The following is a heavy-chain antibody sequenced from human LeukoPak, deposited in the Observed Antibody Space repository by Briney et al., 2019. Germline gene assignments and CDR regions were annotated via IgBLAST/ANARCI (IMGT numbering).Heavy chain of an antibody. CDR2: FDPEDGET. CDR3: ATFPRYCSGGSCYGGRRAFDI. D-gene: IGHD2-15*01. J-gene: IGHJ3*02. CDR1: GYTLTELS. V-gene: IGHV1-24*01. Sequence: ASVKVSCKVSGYTLTELSMHWVRQAPGKGLEWMGGFDPEDGETIYAQKFQGRVTMTEDTSTDTAYMELSSLRSEDTAVYYCATFPRYCSGGSCYGGRRAFDIWGQGTMVTVSS.